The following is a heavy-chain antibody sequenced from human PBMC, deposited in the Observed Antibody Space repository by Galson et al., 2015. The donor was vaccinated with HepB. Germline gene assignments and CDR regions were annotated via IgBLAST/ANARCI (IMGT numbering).Heavy chain of an antibody. CDR3: ARDPDDTDGYYLTFEY. CDR2: ISYDGNNQ. D-gene: IGHD3-22*01. V-gene: IGHV3-30*03. CDR1: GFTFSNYG. Sequence: LRLSCAASGFTFSNYGMHWVRQAPGKGLEWVAFISYDGNNQYYADSVRGRFTISRDVAKNTLYLQMNSLRIEDTALYYCARDPDDTDGYYLTFEYWGQGALITVSS. J-gene: IGHJ4*02.